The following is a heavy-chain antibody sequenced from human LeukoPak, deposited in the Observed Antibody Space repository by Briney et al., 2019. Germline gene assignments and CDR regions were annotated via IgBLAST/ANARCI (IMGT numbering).Heavy chain of an antibody. CDR1: GFTFSSYA. CDR3: ARDFGEFSGWLSYFDY. CDR2: ISYDGSNK. Sequence: GGSLRLSCAASGFTFSSYAMHWVRQAPGKGLEWVAVISYDGSNKYYADSVKGRFTISRDNSKNTLYLQMNSLRAEDTAVYYCARDFGEFSGWLSYFDYWGQGTLVTVSS. V-gene: IGHV3-30-3*01. J-gene: IGHJ4*02. D-gene: IGHD6-19*01.